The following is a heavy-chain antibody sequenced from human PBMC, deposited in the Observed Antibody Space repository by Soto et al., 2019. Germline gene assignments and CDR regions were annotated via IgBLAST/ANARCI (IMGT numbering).Heavy chain of an antibody. Sequence: SETLSLTCAVSGGSFTSNNWWTWVRQPPGQGLEWIGEIYRAGSTNYNPSLKSRVTISLGKSENQFSLKVTSLTAADTAVYYCASRDPGTSVDYWGQGTLVTVSS. CDR2: IYRAGST. CDR3: ASRDPGTSVDY. V-gene: IGHV4-4*02. CDR1: GGSFTSNNW. D-gene: IGHD1-7*01. J-gene: IGHJ4*02.